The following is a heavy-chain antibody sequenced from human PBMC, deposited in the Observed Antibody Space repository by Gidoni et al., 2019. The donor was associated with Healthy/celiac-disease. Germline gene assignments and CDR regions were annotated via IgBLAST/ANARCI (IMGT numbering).Heavy chain of an antibody. J-gene: IGHJ6*02. CDR3: AREDTRGYCSSTSCLPGMDV. CDR2: TRNKANSYTT. D-gene: IGHD2-2*01. V-gene: IGHV3-72*01. Sequence: VRQAPGKGLEWVGRTRNKANSYTTEYAASVKGRFTISRDDSKNSLYLQMNSLKTEDTAVYYCAREDTRGYCSSTSCLPGMDVWGQGTTVTVSS.